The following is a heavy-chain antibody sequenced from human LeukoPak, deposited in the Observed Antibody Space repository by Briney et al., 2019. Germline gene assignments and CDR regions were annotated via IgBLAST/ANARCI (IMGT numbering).Heavy chain of an antibody. CDR3: ARPLAVTAIPGAFNI. J-gene: IGHJ3*02. V-gene: IGHV5-51*01. Sequence: GESLKISCKGSGYSFTSYWIAWVRQMPGKGLEWMGIIYPGDSDTRYSPSFQGQVTISADKSISTAYLQWSSLKASDTAMYYCARPLAVTAIPGAFNIWGQGTMVTVSS. CDR1: GYSFTSYW. D-gene: IGHD2-21*02. CDR2: IYPGDSDT.